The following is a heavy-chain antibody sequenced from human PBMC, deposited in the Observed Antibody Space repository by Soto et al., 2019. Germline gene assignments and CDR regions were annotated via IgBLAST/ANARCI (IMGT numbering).Heavy chain of an antibody. CDR3: ARDPPYYYGSGSLSEYYFDY. J-gene: IGHJ4*02. Sequence: GASVKVSCKASGYTFTSYAMHWVRQAPGQRLEWMGWINAGNGNTKYSQKFQGRVTITRDTSASTAYMELSSLRSEDTAVYYCARDPPYYYGSGSLSEYYFDYWGQGTLVTVSS. D-gene: IGHD3-10*01. CDR2: INAGNGNT. V-gene: IGHV1-3*01. CDR1: GYTFTSYA.